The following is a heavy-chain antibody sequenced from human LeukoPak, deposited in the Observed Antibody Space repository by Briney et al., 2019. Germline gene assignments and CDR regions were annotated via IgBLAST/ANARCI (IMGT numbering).Heavy chain of an antibody. CDR2: ISSSSSYI. J-gene: IGHJ4*02. D-gene: IGHD6-19*01. V-gene: IGHV3-21*01. CDR3: ARASVGYSSGWYVGTFDY. CDR1: GFTFSSYS. Sequence: GGSLRLSCAASGFTFSSYSMNWVRPAPGKGLEWVSSISSSSSYIYYADSVKGRFTISRDNAKNSLYLQMNSLRAEDTAVYYCARASVGYSSGWYVGTFDYWGQGTLVTVSS.